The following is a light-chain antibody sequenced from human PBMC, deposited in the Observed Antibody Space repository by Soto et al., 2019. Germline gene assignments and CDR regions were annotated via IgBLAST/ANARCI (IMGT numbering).Light chain of an antibody. CDR1: SSDVGTYDY. Sequence: QSVLTQPPSASGSPGQSVTFSCTGTSSDVGTYDYVSWYQQYPGKAPKLLIYGVTRRPSGVPDRFSGSKSGNTAALTVSGLRAEDEAYYYCSSYAGRSMYVFGTGTKVTVL. V-gene: IGLV2-8*01. CDR3: SSYAGRSMYV. CDR2: GVT. J-gene: IGLJ1*01.